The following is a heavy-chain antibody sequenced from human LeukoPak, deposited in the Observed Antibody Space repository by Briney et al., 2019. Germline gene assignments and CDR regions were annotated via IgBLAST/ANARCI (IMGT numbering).Heavy chain of an antibody. D-gene: IGHD1-26*01. V-gene: IGHV5-51*01. Sequence: GESLKISCKGSGYSFTTSWIGWVRQMPGEGLEWMGIIYPDDSDTRYSPSFQGQVTISADKSINTAYLQWSSLKASDTAVYYCARYSYSGNYAYHFDYWGQGTLVTVSS. J-gene: IGHJ4*02. CDR1: GYSFTTSW. CDR2: IYPDDSDT. CDR3: ARYSYSGNYAYHFDY.